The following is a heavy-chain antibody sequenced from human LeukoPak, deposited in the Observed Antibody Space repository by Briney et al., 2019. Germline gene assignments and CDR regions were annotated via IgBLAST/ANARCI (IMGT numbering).Heavy chain of an antibody. J-gene: IGHJ4*02. V-gene: IGHV3-23*01. CDR1: GFTFSSYT. Sequence: GSLRLSCATSGFTFSSYTMSWARQAPRQGLEWVSAMSGSGDITYSADSVKGRFTISRDNSKNTLYLQMNSLRAEDTAVYYCAKDNYVPNCWGQGTLVTVS. CDR3: AKDNYVPNC. D-gene: IGHD4-11*01. CDR2: MSGSGDIT.